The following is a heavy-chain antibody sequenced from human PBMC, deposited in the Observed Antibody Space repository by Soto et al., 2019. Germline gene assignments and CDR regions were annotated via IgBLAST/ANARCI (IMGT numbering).Heavy chain of an antibody. D-gene: IGHD6-19*01. CDR1: GGSFSGYY. V-gene: IGHV4-34*01. J-gene: IGHJ4*02. CDR3: ARSSSGWFYFDY. Sequence: SETLSLTCAVYGGSFSGYYWSWIRQPPGKGLEWIGEINHSGSTNYNPSLKSRVTISVDTSKNQFSLKLSSVTAADTAVYYCARSSSGWFYFDYWAQGTLVTVSS. CDR2: INHSGST.